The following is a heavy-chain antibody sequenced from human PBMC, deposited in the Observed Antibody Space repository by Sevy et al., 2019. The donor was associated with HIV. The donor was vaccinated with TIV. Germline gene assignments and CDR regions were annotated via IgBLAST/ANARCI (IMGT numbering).Heavy chain of an antibody. CDR3: ASDLPPSATTVAHFDY. D-gene: IGHD4-17*01. J-gene: IGHJ4*02. V-gene: IGHV3-48*03. CDR2: ISNSGTNI. CDR1: GFRFSSYE. Sequence: GGSLRLSCAASGFRFSSYEMNWVRQAPGKGLEWVASISNSGTNIYYSDSVRGGFTIFTDPAKNSLYLQMNSLRAEDTAVYYCASDLPPSATTVAHFDYWGQGTLVTVSS.